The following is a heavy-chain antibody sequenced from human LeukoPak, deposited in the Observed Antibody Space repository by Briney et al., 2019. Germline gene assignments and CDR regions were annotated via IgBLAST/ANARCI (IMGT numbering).Heavy chain of an antibody. CDR1: GFTFSSYS. CDR2: ISSSSSYI. J-gene: IGHJ4*02. D-gene: IGHD3-22*01. Sequence: GGPLRLSCAASGFTFSSYSMNWVRQAPGKGLEWVSSISSSSSYIYYADSVKGRFTISRDNAKNSLYLQMNSLRAEDTAVYYCARVLGSYYDSSGDADFDYWGQGTLVTVSS. V-gene: IGHV3-21*01. CDR3: ARVLGSYYDSSGDADFDY.